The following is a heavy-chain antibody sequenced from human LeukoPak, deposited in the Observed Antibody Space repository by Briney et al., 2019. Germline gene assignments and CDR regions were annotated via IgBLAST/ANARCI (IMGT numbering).Heavy chain of an antibody. Sequence: GGSLRLSCAASGFTFSSYWMHWVRQAPGKGLVWVSRINSDGSSTSYADSVKGRFTISRDNAKNTLYLQMNSLRAEDTAVYYCAKGGHYYYYYGMDVWGQGTTVTVSS. CDR3: AKGGHYYYYYGMDV. J-gene: IGHJ6*02. D-gene: IGHD3-16*01. CDR1: GFTFSSYW. V-gene: IGHV3-74*01. CDR2: INSDGSST.